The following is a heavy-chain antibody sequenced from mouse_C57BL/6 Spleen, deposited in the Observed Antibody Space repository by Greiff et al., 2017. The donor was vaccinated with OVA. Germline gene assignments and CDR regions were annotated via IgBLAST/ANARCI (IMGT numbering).Heavy chain of an antibody. V-gene: IGHV1-64*01. Sequence: QVQLQQPGAELVKPGASVKLSCKASGYTFTSYWMHWVKQRPGQGLEWVGMIHPNSGSTNYNEKFKSKATLTVDKSSSTAYMQLSRLTSEDSAVYYCARDYYGYYCDYWGQGTTLTVSS. D-gene: IGHD1-1*01. CDR1: GYTFTSYW. CDR3: ARDYYGYYCDY. CDR2: IHPNSGST. J-gene: IGHJ2*01.